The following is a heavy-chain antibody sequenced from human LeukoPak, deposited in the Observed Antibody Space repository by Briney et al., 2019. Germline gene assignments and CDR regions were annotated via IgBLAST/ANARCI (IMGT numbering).Heavy chain of an antibody. CDR3: ARDRRVYYYDSSGFVLGAFDI. V-gene: IGHV4-31*03. CDR2: IYYSGST. Sequence: SETLSLTCTVSGGSISSGGYYWSWIRQHPGKGLEWIGYIYYSGSTYYNPSLKRRVTISVDTSKNQFSLKLSSVTAADTAVYYCARDRRVYYYDSSGFVLGAFDIWGQGTMVSVS. J-gene: IGHJ3*02. CDR1: GGSISSGGYY. D-gene: IGHD3-22*01.